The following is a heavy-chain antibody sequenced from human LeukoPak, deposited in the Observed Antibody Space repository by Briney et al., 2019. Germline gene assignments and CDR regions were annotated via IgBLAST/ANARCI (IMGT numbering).Heavy chain of an antibody. D-gene: IGHD3-3*01. J-gene: IGHJ5*02. CDR3: TKSDLFDP. Sequence: PGGSLRLSCAASGFIFSGYWMHWVRQAPGKGLVWLSRIKNDGSITSYADSVKGRFTISRDNAKNTLYLQMNSLRVEDTAVYYCTKSDLFDPWGQGTLVTVSS. CDR2: IKNDGSIT. V-gene: IGHV3-74*01. CDR1: GFIFSGYW.